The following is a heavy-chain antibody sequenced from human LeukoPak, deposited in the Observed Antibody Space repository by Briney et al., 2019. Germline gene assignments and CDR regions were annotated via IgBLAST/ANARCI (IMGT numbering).Heavy chain of an antibody. CDR1: GLTFNHYG. J-gene: IGHJ4*02. CDR2: ISYNGNNK. D-gene: IGHD3-3*01. V-gene: IGHV3-30*18. CDR3: AKVYRYYDFWSGYPQVFDY. Sequence: PGGSLRLSCAASGLTFNHYGMHWVRQAPGKGLEWLAIISYNGNNKYHADSVKGRFTISRDNSKNTLYLQMNSLRAEDTAVYYCAKVYRYYDFWSGYPQVFDYWGQGTLVTVSS.